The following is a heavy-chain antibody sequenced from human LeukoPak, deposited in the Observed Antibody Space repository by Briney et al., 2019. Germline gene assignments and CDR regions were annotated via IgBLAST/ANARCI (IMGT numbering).Heavy chain of an antibody. CDR1: GFTFSSYG. CDR2: IRHDGSNK. CDR3: ATPDYYYYYMDV. V-gene: IGHV3-30*02. J-gene: IGHJ6*03. Sequence: PGGSLRLSCAASGFTFSSYGMHWVRQAPGKGLEWVAFIRHDGSNKYYADSVKGRFTISRDNSKNTLYLQMNSLRAEDTAVYYCATPDYYYYYMDVWGKGTTVTVSS.